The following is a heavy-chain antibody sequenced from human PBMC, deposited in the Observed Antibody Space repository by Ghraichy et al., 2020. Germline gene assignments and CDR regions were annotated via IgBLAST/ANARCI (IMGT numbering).Heavy chain of an antibody. CDR2: IYPSGGST. J-gene: IGHJ4*02. CDR1: GYTFTGSY. CDR3: ASGYYGDQPAAY. D-gene: IGHD4-17*01. V-gene: IGHV1-46*01. Sequence: ASVKVSCKASGYTFTGSYMYWVRQAPGQGLEWMGIIYPSGGSTSYAQKFRDRVTMARDTSTSTVYLDLSSLRSEDTAVYYCASGYYGDQPAAYWGQGTLVSVSS.